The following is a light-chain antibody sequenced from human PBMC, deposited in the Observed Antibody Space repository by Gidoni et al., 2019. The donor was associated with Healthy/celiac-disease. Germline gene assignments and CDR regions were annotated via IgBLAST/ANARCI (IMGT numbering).Light chain of an antibody. Sequence: QSVLTQPPSVSGAPGPRVTISCTGSSSNIGAGYDVHWYQQLPGTAPKLLIYGNRNRPSGVPDRFAGSKSGTSASLAITGLQAEDEADYYCQSYDSSLSGPRVFGGGTKLTVL. V-gene: IGLV1-40*01. J-gene: IGLJ3*02. CDR1: SSNIGAGYD. CDR2: GNR. CDR3: QSYDSSLSGPRV.